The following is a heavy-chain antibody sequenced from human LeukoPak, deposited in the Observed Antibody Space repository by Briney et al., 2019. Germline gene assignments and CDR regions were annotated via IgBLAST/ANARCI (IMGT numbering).Heavy chain of an antibody. CDR3: AKSGTYFAFDY. CDR2: IKQDGSEK. Sequence: GGSLRLSCAASGFTYSSFWVSWVRQAPGKGLQWVANIKQDGSEKYYVDSVKGRFTISRDNAKNSLYLQMNSLSPEDTAVYYCAKSGTYFAFDYWGQGALVTVSS. D-gene: IGHD1-26*01. CDR1: GFTYSSFW. J-gene: IGHJ4*02. V-gene: IGHV3-7*01.